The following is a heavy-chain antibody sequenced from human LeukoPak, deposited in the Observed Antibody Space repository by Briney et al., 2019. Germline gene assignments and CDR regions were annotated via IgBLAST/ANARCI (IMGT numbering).Heavy chain of an antibody. J-gene: IGHJ3*02. V-gene: IGHV4-59*08. CDR1: GGSISSYY. CDR3: ARRAGRMGAFDI. D-gene: IGHD5-24*01. Sequence: PSETLSLTCTVSGGSISSYYWSWIRQPPGKGLEWIGYIYYSGSTNYNPSLKSRVTISVDTSKNQFSLKLSSVTAADTAVYYCARRAGRMGAFDIWGQGTMVTVSS. CDR2: IYYSGST.